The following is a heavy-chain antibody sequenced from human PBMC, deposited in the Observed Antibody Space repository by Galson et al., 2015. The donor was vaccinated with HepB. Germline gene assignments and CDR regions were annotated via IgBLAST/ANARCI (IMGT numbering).Heavy chain of an antibody. CDR1: GYTFTSYG. J-gene: IGHJ4*02. Sequence: SVKVSCKASGYTFTSYGISWVRQAPGQGLEWMGWISAYNGNTNYAQKLQGRVTMTTDTSTSTAYMELRSLRSEDTAVYYCARSPPLTYYDFWSGYYIGEIFDYWGQGTLVTVSS. V-gene: IGHV1-18*01. D-gene: IGHD3-3*01. CDR2: ISAYNGNT. CDR3: ARSPPLTYYDFWSGYYIGEIFDY.